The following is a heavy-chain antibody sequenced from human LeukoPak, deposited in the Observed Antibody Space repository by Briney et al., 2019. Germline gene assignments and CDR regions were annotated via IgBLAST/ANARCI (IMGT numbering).Heavy chain of an antibody. CDR1: GYTFTSYD. D-gene: IGHD4-23*01. V-gene: IGHV1-8*01. CDR2: MNPNSGNT. J-gene: IGHJ4*02. Sequence: ASVKVSCKASGYTFTSYDINWVRQATGQGLEWMGWMNPNSGNTGYAQKFQGRVTMTRNTSIGTAYMELSSLRSEDTAVYYCARTTTVVTPFDYWGQGTLVTVSS. CDR3: ARTTTVVTPFDY.